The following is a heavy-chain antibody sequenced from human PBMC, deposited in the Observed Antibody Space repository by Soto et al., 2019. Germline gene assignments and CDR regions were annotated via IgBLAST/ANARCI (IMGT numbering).Heavy chain of an antibody. Sequence: GGSLRLSSAASGVTFKNYEITWVRQAPGKGPEWVSLISKSGNTYYADSVKGRFTISRDNSQKMLYLQMDSLRAEDTAVYYCAKGGWCDYLGQGTLVTVSS. CDR2: ISKSGNT. CDR3: AKGGWCDY. D-gene: IGHD2-21*01. V-gene: IGHV3-23*01. CDR1: GVTFKNYE. J-gene: IGHJ4*02.